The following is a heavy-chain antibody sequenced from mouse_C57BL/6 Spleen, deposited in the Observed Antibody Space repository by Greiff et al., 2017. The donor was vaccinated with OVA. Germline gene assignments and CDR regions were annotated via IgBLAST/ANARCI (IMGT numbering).Heavy chain of an antibody. CDR3: AGDRSYYSNLDY. D-gene: IGHD2-5*01. V-gene: IGHV3-6*01. CDR1: GYSITSGYY. Sequence: EVHLVESGPGLVKPSQSLSLTCSVTGYSITSGYYWNWIRQFPGNKLEWMGYISYDGSNNYNPSLKNRISITRDTSKNQFFLRLNSVTTEDTAPYNCAGDRSYYSNLDYWGQGTTLTVSS. CDR2: ISYDGSN. J-gene: IGHJ2*01.